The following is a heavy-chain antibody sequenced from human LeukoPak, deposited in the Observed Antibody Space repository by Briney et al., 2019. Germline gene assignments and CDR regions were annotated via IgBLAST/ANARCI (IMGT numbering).Heavy chain of an antibody. CDR3: ARARGSYSFDY. D-gene: IGHD1-26*01. V-gene: IGHV3-11*01. Sequence: GSLRLSCAASGFTFSDYQMSWIRQAPGKGLGWVSDISNSGSTKYYADSVKGRCTISRDNAKNPLYLQVNSLRVEDTAVYYCARARGSYSFDYWGQGTLVTVSS. CDR2: ISNSGSTK. J-gene: IGHJ4*02. CDR1: GFTFSDYQ.